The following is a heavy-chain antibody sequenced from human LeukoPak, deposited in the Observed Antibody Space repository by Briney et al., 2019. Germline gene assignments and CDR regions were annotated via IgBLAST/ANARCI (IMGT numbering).Heavy chain of an antibody. CDR3: AKDTHDYYDSSGSFDY. V-gene: IGHV3-30*04. CDR2: ISYDGSNK. CDR1: GFTFSSYA. D-gene: IGHD3-22*01. J-gene: IGHJ4*02. Sequence: GGSLRLSCAASGFTFSSYAMHWVRQAPGKGLEWVAVISYDGSNKYYADSVKGRFTISRDNSKNTLYLQMNSLRAEDTAVYYCAKDTHDYYDSSGSFDYWGQGTLVTVSS.